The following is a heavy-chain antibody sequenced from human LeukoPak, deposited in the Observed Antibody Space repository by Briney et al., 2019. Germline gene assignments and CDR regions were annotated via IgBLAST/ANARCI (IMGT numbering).Heavy chain of an antibody. Sequence: GGSLRLSCAASGFTFSSYWMSWVRQAPGKGLEWGAHIKQDGSEKYYVDSVKGRFTISRDNAKNSLYLQMNSLRAEDTAVYYCARGTIAAAGYYYFDYWGQGTQVTVSS. V-gene: IGHV3-7*04. CDR1: GFTFSSYW. CDR3: ARGTIAAAGYYYFDY. CDR2: IKQDGSEK. D-gene: IGHD6-13*01. J-gene: IGHJ4*02.